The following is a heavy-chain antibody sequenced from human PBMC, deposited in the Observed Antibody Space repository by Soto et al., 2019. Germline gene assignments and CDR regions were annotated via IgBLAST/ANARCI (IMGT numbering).Heavy chain of an antibody. J-gene: IGHJ3*02. CDR1: EFTFNTYA. CDR2: ISGSGGST. Sequence: GSLRLSCAASEFTFNTYAMSWVRQAPGKGLEWVSSISGSGGSTNYADSVKGRFTISRDNAKNSLYLQMNSLRAEDTAVYYCARGDYYDSSGPFSDAFDIWGQGTMVTVSS. D-gene: IGHD3-22*01. CDR3: ARGDYYDSSGPFSDAFDI. V-gene: IGHV3-23*01.